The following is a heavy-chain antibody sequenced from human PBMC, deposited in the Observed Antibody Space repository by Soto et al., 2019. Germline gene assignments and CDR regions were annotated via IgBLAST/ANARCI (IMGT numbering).Heavy chain of an antibody. CDR2: ISSSSSTI. Sequence: EVQLVESGGGLVQPGGSLRLSCAASGFTFSSYSMNWVRQAPGKGLEWVSYISSSSSTIYYADSVKGRFTISRDNAKNSLYRQMNSLRAEDTAVYYCARELAGEHIVVVTAMLRSYGMDVWGQGTTVTVSS. CDR3: ARELAGEHIVVVTAMLRSYGMDV. CDR1: GFTFSSYS. J-gene: IGHJ6*02. D-gene: IGHD2-21*02. V-gene: IGHV3-48*01.